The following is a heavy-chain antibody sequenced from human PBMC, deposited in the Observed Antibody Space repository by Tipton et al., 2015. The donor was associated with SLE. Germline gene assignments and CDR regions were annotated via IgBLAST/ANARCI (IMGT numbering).Heavy chain of an antibody. J-gene: IGHJ4*02. D-gene: IGHD3-16*01. Sequence: TLSLTCTVSGGSISSYYWSWIRQPAGKGVGWIGRVHSSGTTPSNPSLNSRVTVSVDTSKNQFSLKLTSVIAADTAVYYCARTNGGGATFFDYWGQGVLVTVSS. V-gene: IGHV4-4*07. CDR3: ARTNGGGATFFDY. CDR2: VHSSGTT. CDR1: GGSISSYY.